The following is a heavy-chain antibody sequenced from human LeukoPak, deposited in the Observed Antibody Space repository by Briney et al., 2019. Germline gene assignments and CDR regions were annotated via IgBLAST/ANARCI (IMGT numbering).Heavy chain of an antibody. V-gene: IGHV3-23*01. Sequence: PGGSLRLSCAASRLTFSSYAMSWVRQAPGKGLEWVSAISGSGGSTYYADSVKGRFTISRDNSKNTLYLQMNSLRAEDTAVYYCAKWVLYYYDSSGYPDYWGQGTLVTVSS. CDR3: AKWVLYYYDSSGYPDY. D-gene: IGHD3-22*01. J-gene: IGHJ4*02. CDR1: RLTFSSYA. CDR2: ISGSGGST.